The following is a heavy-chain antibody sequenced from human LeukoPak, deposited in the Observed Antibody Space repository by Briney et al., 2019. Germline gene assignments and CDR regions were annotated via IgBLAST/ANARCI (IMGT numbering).Heavy chain of an antibody. CDR3: ARDDPQLVAWDY. CDR2: IFYDGAIQ. J-gene: IGHJ4*02. D-gene: IGHD6-6*01. Sequence: PGRSLRLSCAASGFTFTHYAMHWVRQTPGKVLEWVAVIFYDGAIQYYSDSVRGRFTISRDNSKNTLYLQMNSLRAEDTAVYYCARDDPQLVAWDYWGQGTLVTVSS. V-gene: IGHV3-30*03. CDR1: GFTFTHYA.